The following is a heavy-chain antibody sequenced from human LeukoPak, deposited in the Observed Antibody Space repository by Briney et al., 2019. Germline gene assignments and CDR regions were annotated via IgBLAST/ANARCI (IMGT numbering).Heavy chain of an antibody. V-gene: IGHV4-39*01. Sequence: PSETLSLTCTVSGGSISSSSYYWVWIRQPPGKGLEWIGSIYYSGSTYYNPSLKSRVTISVDTSKNQFSLKLSSVTAADTAVYYCARARGSGYYYYMDVWGKGTTVTVSS. J-gene: IGHJ6*03. CDR1: GGSISSSSYY. CDR2: IYYSGST. D-gene: IGHD3-10*01. CDR3: ARARGSGYYYYMDV.